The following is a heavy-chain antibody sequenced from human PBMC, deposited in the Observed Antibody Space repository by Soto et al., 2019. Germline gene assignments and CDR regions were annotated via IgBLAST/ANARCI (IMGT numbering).Heavy chain of an antibody. CDR2: ISGSGAST. Sequence: GGSLRLSCAASGFTFSSYAMSWVRQAPGKGLEWVSSISGSGASTYYTDSVKGRFTISRDISKNTLYLQMNSLRPEDTAVYYCARDKGALLLGPVDYWGQGTLVTVSS. D-gene: IGHD3-22*01. V-gene: IGHV3-23*01. CDR3: ARDKGALLLGPVDY. J-gene: IGHJ4*02. CDR1: GFTFSSYA.